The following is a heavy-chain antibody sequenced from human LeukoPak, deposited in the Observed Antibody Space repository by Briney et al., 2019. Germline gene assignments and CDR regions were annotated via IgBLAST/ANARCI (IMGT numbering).Heavy chain of an antibody. CDR1: GGTFSSYA. V-gene: IGHV1-69*13. J-gene: IGHJ3*02. CDR2: IIPIFGTA. D-gene: IGHD3-22*01. Sequence: SVKVSCKASGGTFSSYAISWVRQAPGRGLEWMGGIIPIFGTANYAQKFQGRVTITADESTSTAYMELSSLRSEDTAGYYCARTTYYYDSSGYAKGAFDIWGQGTMVTVSS. CDR3: ARTTYYYDSSGYAKGAFDI.